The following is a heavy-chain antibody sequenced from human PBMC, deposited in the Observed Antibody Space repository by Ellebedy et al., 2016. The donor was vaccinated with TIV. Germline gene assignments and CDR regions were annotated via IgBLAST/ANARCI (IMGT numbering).Heavy chain of an antibody. CDR3: ARGTLRYFDWLTTPLADY. CDR2: MNPNSGNT. V-gene: IGHV1-8*01. D-gene: IGHD3-9*01. CDR1: GYTFTSYD. Sequence: ASVKVSXXASGYTFTSYDINWVRQATGQGLEWMGWMNPNSGNTGYAQKFQGRVTMTRNTSISTAYMELSSLRSEDTAVYYCARGTLRYFDWLTTPLADYWGQGTLVTVSS. J-gene: IGHJ4*02.